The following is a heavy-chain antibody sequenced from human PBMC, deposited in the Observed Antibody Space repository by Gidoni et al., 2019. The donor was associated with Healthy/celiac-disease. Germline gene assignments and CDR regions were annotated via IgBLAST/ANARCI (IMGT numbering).Heavy chain of an antibody. CDR1: GFPFGSFL. V-gene: IGHV3-30-3*01. Sequence: QVQRVESGGGLAQPGRSLGSSVAAPGFPFGSFLVHWVPQAPGTGLEWVAVISYDGSNKYYADSVKGRFTISRDNSKKTLYLQMNSLRAEDTAVYYCARDQAPFYYDTEGSWFDPWGQGTLVTVSS. CDR2: ISYDGSNK. CDR3: ARDQAPFYYDTEGSWFDP. J-gene: IGHJ5*02. D-gene: IGHD3-22*01.